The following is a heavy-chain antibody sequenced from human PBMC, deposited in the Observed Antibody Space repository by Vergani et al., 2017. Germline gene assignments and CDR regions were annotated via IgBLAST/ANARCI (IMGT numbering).Heavy chain of an antibody. J-gene: IGHJ4*02. V-gene: IGHV4-59*01. CDR2: SYYSGST. CDR3: ARDRRWEHGFDY. D-gene: IGHD4-23*01. CDR1: GGSISSYY. Sequence: QVQLQESGPGLVKPSETLSLTCTVSGGSISSYYWSWIRQPPGKGLEWIGYSYYSGSTNYNPSLKSRVTISVDTSKNQFSLKLSSVTAADTAVYYCARDRRWEHGFDYWGQGTLVTVSS.